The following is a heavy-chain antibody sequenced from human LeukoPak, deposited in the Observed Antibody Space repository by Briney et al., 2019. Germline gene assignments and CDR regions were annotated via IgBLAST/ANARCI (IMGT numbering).Heavy chain of an antibody. CDR1: GFTFSSYS. Sequence: GGSLRLSCAASGFTFSSYSMNWFRQAPGKGLEWVSYISSSSSTIYYADSVKGRFTISRDNAKNSLYLQMNSLRAEDTAVYYCASAYYYDSSGYYPGGDYWGQGTLDTVSS. V-gene: IGHV3-48*04. CDR2: ISSSSSTI. CDR3: ASAYYYDSSGYYPGGDY. D-gene: IGHD3-22*01. J-gene: IGHJ4*02.